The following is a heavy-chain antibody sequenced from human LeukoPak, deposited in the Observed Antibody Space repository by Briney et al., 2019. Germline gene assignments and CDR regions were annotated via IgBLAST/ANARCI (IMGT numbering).Heavy chain of an antibody. D-gene: IGHD1-26*01. CDR2: ISGSGGST. Sequence: PGGSLRLSCAASGFTFSSYAMSWVRQAPGKGREWFAAISGSGGSTYYADSVTGRFTISRDNSKNTLYLQMNSLRAEDTAVYYYERDPRRFIVGATTGDYWGQGKLVTVSS. J-gene: IGHJ4*02. CDR3: ERDPRRFIVGATTGDY. CDR1: GFTFSSYA. V-gene: IGHV3-23*01.